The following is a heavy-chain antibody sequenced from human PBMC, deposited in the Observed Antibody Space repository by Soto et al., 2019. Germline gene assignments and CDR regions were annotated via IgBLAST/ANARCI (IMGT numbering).Heavy chain of an antibody. CDR1: GGSISSGGYY. J-gene: IGHJ4*02. V-gene: IGHV4-31*03. CDR3: ARVEQGSWYGY. CDR2: IYYSGST. D-gene: IGHD6-13*01. Sequence: PSETLSLTCTVSGGSISSGGYYWSWIRQHPGKGLEWIGNIYYSGSTYYNPSLKSRLTISVDTSQNQFSLKLSSVTAADTAVYYCARVEQGSWYGYWGQGTLVTVS.